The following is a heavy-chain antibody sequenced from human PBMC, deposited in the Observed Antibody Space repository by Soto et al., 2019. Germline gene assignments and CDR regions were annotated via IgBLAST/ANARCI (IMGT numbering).Heavy chain of an antibody. J-gene: IGHJ4*02. CDR1: GYTFTTYY. V-gene: IGHV1-46*01. Sequence: QVQLVQSGAEVKKPGASVKVSCKASGYTFTTYYMHWVRQAPGQGLEWMGIINPNGGSTTYAQKFPGRVLMTRDTSPSTVFMELRSLRSEDNAVYYCARAGLCWGSIFFHGNVDYWGQGTLVTVSS. CDR3: ARAGLCWGSIFFHGNVDY. CDR2: INPNGGST. D-gene: IGHD3-10*02.